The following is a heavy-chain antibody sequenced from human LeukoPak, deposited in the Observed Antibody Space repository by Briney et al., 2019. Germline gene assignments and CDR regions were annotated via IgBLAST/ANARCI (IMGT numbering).Heavy chain of an antibody. CDR3: ATHYDILTGRFDY. CDR2: ITPIFGTA. J-gene: IGHJ4*02. Sequence: SVKVSCKASGGTFSSYAISWVRQAPGQGLEWMGGITPIFGTANYAQKFQGRVTITADKSTSTAYMELSSLRSEDTAVYYCATHYDILTGRFDYWGQGTLVTVSS. CDR1: GGTFSSYA. D-gene: IGHD3-9*01. V-gene: IGHV1-69*06.